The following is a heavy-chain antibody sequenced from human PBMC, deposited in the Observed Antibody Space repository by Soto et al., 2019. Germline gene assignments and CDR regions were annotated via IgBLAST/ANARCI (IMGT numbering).Heavy chain of an antibody. J-gene: IGHJ6*02. V-gene: IGHV3-15*01. D-gene: IGHD6-13*01. CDR1: GFTFSNAW. CDR3: TLYSSSPFSGMDV. CDR2: IKSKTDGGTT. Sequence: GGSLRLSCAASGFTFSNAWMSWVRQAPGKGLEWVGRIKSKTDGGTTDYAAPVKGRFTISRDDSKNTLYLQMNSLKTEDTAVYYCTLYSSSPFSGMDVWGQGTTVTVSS.